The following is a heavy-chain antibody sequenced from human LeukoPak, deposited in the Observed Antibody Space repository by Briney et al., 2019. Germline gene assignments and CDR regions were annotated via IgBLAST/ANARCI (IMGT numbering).Heavy chain of an antibody. D-gene: IGHD6-6*01. Sequence: GGSLRLSCAASGFTFSSYAMHWVRQAPGKGLEWVAVISYDGSNKYYADSVKGRFTISRDNSKNTLYLQMNSLRAEDTAVYYCAKASIAARPSWFDPWGQETLVTVSS. CDR2: ISYDGSNK. CDR3: AKASIAARPSWFDP. CDR1: GFTFSSYA. V-gene: IGHV3-30-3*01. J-gene: IGHJ5*02.